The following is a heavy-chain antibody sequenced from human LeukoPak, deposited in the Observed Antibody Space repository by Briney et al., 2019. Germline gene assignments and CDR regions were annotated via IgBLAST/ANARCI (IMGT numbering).Heavy chain of an antibody. CDR3: ARDYIVVVPAAKGVTTFDY. D-gene: IGHD2-2*01. CDR2: INPSGGST. Sequence: VASVKVSCKASGYTFTSYSMYWVRQAPGQGLEWMGIINPSGGSTSYAQKFQGRVTMTRDTSTSTVYMELSSLRSEDTAVYYCARDYIVVVPAAKGVTTFDYWGQGTLVTVSS. J-gene: IGHJ4*02. CDR1: GYTFTSYS. V-gene: IGHV1-46*01.